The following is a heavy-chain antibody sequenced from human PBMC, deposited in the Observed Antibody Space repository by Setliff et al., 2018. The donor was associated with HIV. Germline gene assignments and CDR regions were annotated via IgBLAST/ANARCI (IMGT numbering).Heavy chain of an antibody. CDR1: GGSITYSSHY. Sequence: PSETLSLTCTVSGGSITYSSHYWGWIRQPPGKGLEWIGSMDSSGNTYYSPSLRSRVTLSLDTSKNHIPLHLSSVTAADTAVYYCVRQGHWYIPWYFDYWGQGALVTVSS. V-gene: IGHV4-39*06. J-gene: IGHJ4*02. CDR3: VRQGHWYIPWYFDY. D-gene: IGHD1-20*01. CDR2: MDSSGNT.